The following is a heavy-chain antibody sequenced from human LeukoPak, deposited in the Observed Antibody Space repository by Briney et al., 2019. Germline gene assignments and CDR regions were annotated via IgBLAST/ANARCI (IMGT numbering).Heavy chain of an antibody. CDR2: IYHSGST. J-gene: IGHJ4*02. V-gene: IGHV4-28*01. CDR3: ARMVSGSGTSYFDS. CDR1: GSSISNNAL. D-gene: IGHD3-10*01. Sequence: SETLSLTCAVSGSSISNNALWGWIRQPPGKGLEWIGYIYHSGSTYYNPSLKSRVTMSADTSKNQFSLKLTSVTAVDTGVYYCARMVSGSGTSYFDSWGQGNLVTVSS.